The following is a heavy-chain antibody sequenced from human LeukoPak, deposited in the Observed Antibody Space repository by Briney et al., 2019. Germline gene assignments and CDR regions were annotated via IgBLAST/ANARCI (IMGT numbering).Heavy chain of an antibody. D-gene: IGHD6-19*01. CDR1: GYPFPSYD. CDR2: MNPNSSNT. V-gene: IGHV1-8*03. CDR3: ARGMGYSSGWYYFDY. Sequence: GSVKVSCQASGYPFPSYDINWVRPATGQGPEWMGWMNPNSSNTGYAQKFQGRVTITRNTSISTAYMELSSLRSEDTAVYYCARGMGYSSGWYYFDYWGQGTLVTVSS. J-gene: IGHJ4*02.